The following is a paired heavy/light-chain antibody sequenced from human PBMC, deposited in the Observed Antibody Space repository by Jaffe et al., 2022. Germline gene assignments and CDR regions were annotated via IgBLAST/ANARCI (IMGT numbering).Light chain of an antibody. CDR1: SSDVGGFDY. CDR2: GVT. V-gene: IGLV2-14*01. Sequence: QSALTQPASVSGSPGQSITISCTGTSSDVGGFDYVSWYQQHPGKAPKLMIYGVTNRPSGVSDRFSGSKSGNTASLTISGLQAEDEADYYCSSHATRITPCVLFGGGTKLTVL. CDR3: SSHATRITPCVL. J-gene: IGLJ2*01.
Heavy chain of an antibody. Sequence: QLQLQESGPGLVKPSETLSLTCTVSGGSISSSDYHWGWIRQSPGKGLEWIGSIYYSGITYYKPSLKSRVTISVDTSKNQFSLKLSSVTAADTAVYYCAREDRSSPDNWGQGTLVTVSS. V-gene: IGHV4-39*02. CDR3: AREDRSSPDN. CDR2: IYYSGIT. D-gene: IGHD3-22*01. CDR1: GGSISSSDYH. J-gene: IGHJ4*02.